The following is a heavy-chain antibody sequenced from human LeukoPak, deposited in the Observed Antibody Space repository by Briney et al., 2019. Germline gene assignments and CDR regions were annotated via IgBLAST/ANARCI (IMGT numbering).Heavy chain of an antibody. CDR2: ISAYNGNT. V-gene: IGHV1-18*01. J-gene: IGHJ2*01. CDR3: ARARDYGSGSYYKTHWYFDL. D-gene: IGHD3-10*01. Sequence: ASVKVSCKASGYTFTSYDINWVRQATGQGLEWMGWISAYNGNTNYAQKLQGRVTMTTDTSTSTAYMELRSLRSDDTAVYYCARARDYGSGSYYKTHWYFDLWGRGTLVTVSS. CDR1: GYTFTSYD.